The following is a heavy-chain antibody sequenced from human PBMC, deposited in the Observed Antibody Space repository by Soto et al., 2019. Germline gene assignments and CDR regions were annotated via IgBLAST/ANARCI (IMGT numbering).Heavy chain of an antibody. V-gene: IGHV1-18*01. CDR1: GYTFTSYG. CDR3: ARDKGAYGGGDCYSTWFDP. D-gene: IGHD2-21*02. Sequence: QVQLVQSGAEVKKPGASVKVSCKASGYTFTSYGISWVRQAPGQGLEWMGWSSGYNGNTNYAQKLQGRVTMTTDTSXXXAXXELRSLRADDTAAYYCARDKGAYGGGDCYSTWFDPWGQGTLVTVSS. CDR2: SSGYNGNT. J-gene: IGHJ5*02.